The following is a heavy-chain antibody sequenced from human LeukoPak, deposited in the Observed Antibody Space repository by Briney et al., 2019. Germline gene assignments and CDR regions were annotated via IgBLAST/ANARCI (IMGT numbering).Heavy chain of an antibody. CDR2: IYHSGST. CDR3: ARGPPGGGSGIDY. Sequence: NPSETLSLTCAVSGGSISSSNWWSWVRQPPGKGLEWIGEIYHSGSTDYNPSLKSRVTISVDKSKNQFSLKLSSVTAADTAVYYCARGPPGGGSGIDYWGQGTLVTVSP. D-gene: IGHD3-10*01. J-gene: IGHJ4*02. V-gene: IGHV4-4*02. CDR1: GGSISSSNW.